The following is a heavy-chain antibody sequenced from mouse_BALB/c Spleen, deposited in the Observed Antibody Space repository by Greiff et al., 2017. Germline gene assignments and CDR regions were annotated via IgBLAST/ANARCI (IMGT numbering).Heavy chain of an antibody. Sequence: VQRVESGAELVRPGASVTLSCKASGYTFTDYEMHWVKQTPVHGLEWIGAIDPETGGTAYNQKFKGKATLTADKSSSTAYMELRSLTSEDSAVYYCTREGLRPLFDYWGQGTTLTVSS. D-gene: IGHD2-4*01. CDR2: IDPETGGT. V-gene: IGHV1-15*01. CDR1: GYTFTDYE. J-gene: IGHJ2*01. CDR3: TREGLRPLFDY.